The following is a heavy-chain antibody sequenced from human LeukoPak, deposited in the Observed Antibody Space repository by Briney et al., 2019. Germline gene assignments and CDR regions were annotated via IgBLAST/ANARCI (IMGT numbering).Heavy chain of an antibody. V-gene: IGHV3-11*04. D-gene: IGHD3-16*01. Sequence: PGGSLRLSCAASGFTVSNSYMSWVRRAPGKGLEWVSYISSSGSPIYYADSVKGRFTISRDNAKNSLYLQMNSLRVEDTAVYYCARGGGWGQGTLVTVSS. CDR1: GFTVSNSY. CDR3: ARGGG. CDR2: ISSSGSPI. J-gene: IGHJ4*02.